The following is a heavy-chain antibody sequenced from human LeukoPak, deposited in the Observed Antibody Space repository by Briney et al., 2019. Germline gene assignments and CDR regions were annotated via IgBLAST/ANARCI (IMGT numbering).Heavy chain of an antibody. V-gene: IGHV5-51*01. CDR3: ARQVLGESGYSYGAVVY. J-gene: IGHJ4*02. CDR1: GYSFTSYW. CDR2: IYPGDSDT. Sequence: GESLKISCKGSGYSFTSYWIGWVRQMPGKGLEWMGIIYPGDSDTRYSPSLQGQVTISADKSTSTAYLQWSSLKASDTAMYYCARQVLGESGYSYGAVVYWGQGALVTVSS. D-gene: IGHD5-18*01.